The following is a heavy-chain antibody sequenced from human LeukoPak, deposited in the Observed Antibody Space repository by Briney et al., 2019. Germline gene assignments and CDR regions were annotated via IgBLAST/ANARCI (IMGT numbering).Heavy chain of an antibody. D-gene: IGHD2-8*01. CDR2: ITDSGGNT. CDR1: GFNFESYT. V-gene: IGHV3-23*01. J-gene: IGHJ4*02. Sequence: GGSLRLSCAASGFNFESYTMSWVRQAPGKGLEWVSAITDSGGNTYYAAPVKGRFTISRDNSKNTLYLQMNSLRAEDTAAYYCARAGHCTNGICYTADFDYWGQGTLVTVSS. CDR3: ARAGHCTNGICYTADFDY.